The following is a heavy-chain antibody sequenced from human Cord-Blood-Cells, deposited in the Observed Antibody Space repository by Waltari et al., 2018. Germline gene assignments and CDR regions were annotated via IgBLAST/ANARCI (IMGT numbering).Heavy chain of an antibody. CDR3: ATVGHGQVGVVISPSFDY. J-gene: IGHJ4*02. Sequence: QVQLVQSGAEVKKPGASVKVSCKVSEYTLTELSMHWVRQAPGKGLEWMGGFDPEDGETIYAQKFQGRVTMTEDTSTDTAYMELSSLRSEDTAVYYCATVGHGQVGVVISPSFDYWGQGTLVTVSS. CDR1: EYTLTELS. D-gene: IGHD3-3*01. CDR2: FDPEDGET. V-gene: IGHV1-24*01.